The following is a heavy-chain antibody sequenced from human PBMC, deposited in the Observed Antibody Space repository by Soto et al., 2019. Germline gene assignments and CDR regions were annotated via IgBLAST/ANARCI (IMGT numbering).Heavy chain of an antibody. CDR2: IIPILGIA. D-gene: IGHD6-13*01. V-gene: IGHV1-69*04. CDR3: ARDLTAAGYPDFDY. J-gene: IGHJ4*02. Sequence: ASVKVACEASGGTFSSDTISWVRQAPGQGLEWMGRIIPILGIANYAQKFQGRVTITADKSTSTAYMELSSLRSEDTAVYYCARDLTAAGYPDFDYRGQGTLVPVSS. CDR1: GGTFSSDT.